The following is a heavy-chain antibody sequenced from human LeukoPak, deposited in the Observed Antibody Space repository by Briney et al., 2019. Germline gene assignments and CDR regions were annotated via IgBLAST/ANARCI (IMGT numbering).Heavy chain of an antibody. CDR3: AREGPVGSGYYFDY. CDR2: INPTGGST. J-gene: IGHJ4*02. Sequence: EASVKVSCKASGYTFSNYGISWVRQAPGQGLEWMGIINPTGGSTTYAQKFQGRVTMTRDTSTSTAYMELSSLRSEDTAVYYCAREGPVGSGYYFDYWGQGTLVTVSS. D-gene: IGHD3-22*01. V-gene: IGHV1-46*01. CDR1: GYTFSNYG.